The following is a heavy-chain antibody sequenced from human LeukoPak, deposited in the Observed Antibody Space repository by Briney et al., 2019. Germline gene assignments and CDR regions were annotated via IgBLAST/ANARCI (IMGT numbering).Heavy chain of an antibody. CDR3: ARGGIAVSYYYYYMDV. J-gene: IGHJ6*03. CDR2: IKQDGSEK. V-gene: IGHV3-7*01. D-gene: IGHD6-19*01. Sequence: GGSLRLSCAASGFTVSSNYMSWVRQAPGKGLEWVANIKQDGSEKYYVDSVKGRFTISRDNAKNSLYLQMNSLRAEDTAVYYCARGGIAVSYYYYYMDVWGKGTTVTVSS. CDR1: GFTVSSNY.